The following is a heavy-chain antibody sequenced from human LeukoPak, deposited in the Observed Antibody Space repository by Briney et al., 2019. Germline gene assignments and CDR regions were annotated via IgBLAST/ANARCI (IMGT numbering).Heavy chain of an antibody. CDR1: GFTFSSYG. V-gene: IGHV3-33*01. CDR3: ARVSLIVVVPGTLDY. D-gene: IGHD2-21*02. CDR2: IWYDGSNK. Sequence: QPGGSLRLSCAASGFTFSSYGMHWVRQAPGKGLEWVAVIWYDGSNKYYADSVKGRFTISRDNSKNTLYLQMNSLRADDTAVYFCARVSLIVVVPGTLDYWGQGILVTVSS. J-gene: IGHJ4*02.